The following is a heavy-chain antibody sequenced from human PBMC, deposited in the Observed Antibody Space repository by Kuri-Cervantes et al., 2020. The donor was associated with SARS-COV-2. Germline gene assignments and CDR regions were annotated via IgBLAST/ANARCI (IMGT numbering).Heavy chain of an antibody. J-gene: IGHJ4*02. D-gene: IGHD4-17*01. CDR1: GFTFSSYA. CDR2: ISGSGGRT. CDR3: AKDLAHGDYAGDY. V-gene: IGHV3-23*01. Sequence: GGSLRLSCAASGFTFSSYAMSWVRQAPGKGLEWVTAISGSGGRTYYADSVKGRFTISRDNSKNTLYLQMNSLMAEDTAVDYCAKDLAHGDYAGDYWGQGTLVTVSS.